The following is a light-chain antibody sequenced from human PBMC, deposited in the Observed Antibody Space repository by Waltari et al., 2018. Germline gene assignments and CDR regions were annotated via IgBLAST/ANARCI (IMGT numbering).Light chain of an antibody. J-gene: IGLJ1*01. V-gene: IGLV2-14*03. CDR1: SSDVGDYKY. Sequence: QPALTQPASVSGSPGQSTTISCPATSSDVGDYKYVSWYHQHPGTVPKLLIYDVTNRPSGISYRFSGSKSGYTASLTISGLQAEDEADYYCSSYTTRSTRVFGTGTKVTVL. CDR2: DVT. CDR3: SSYTTRSTRV.